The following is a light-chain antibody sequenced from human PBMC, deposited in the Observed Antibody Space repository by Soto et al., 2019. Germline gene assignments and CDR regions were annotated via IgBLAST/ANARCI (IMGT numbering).Light chain of an antibody. Sequence: QSALTQPASVSGSPGQSITISCTGTSSDVGGYNSVSWYQQDPGKAPKLMIYDVTNRPSGVSNRFSGSKSGNTASLTISGLQAEDEADYYCSSFTSDITYVFGTGTKLTVL. CDR1: SSDVGGYNS. CDR3: SSFTSDITYV. J-gene: IGLJ1*01. V-gene: IGLV2-14*01. CDR2: DVT.